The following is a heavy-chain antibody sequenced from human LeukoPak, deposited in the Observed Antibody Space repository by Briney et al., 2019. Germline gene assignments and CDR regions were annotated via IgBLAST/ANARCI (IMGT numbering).Heavy chain of an antibody. Sequence: GGSLRLSCAASGFMLSSTWMHWVRQAPEKGLVWVSRINSDATSTSYADSVRGRFTIPRDDAKNTMYLQMNSLRAEDTAMYYCVRGSPGYSSSWHAYWGQGTLVTVSS. CDR3: VRGSPGYSSSWHAY. D-gene: IGHD6-13*01. CDR2: INSDATST. J-gene: IGHJ4*02. V-gene: IGHV3-74*01. CDR1: GFMLSSTW.